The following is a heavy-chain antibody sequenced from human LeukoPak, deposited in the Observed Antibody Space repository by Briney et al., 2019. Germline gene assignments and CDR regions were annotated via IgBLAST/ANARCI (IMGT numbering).Heavy chain of an antibody. D-gene: IGHD3-22*01. V-gene: IGHV3-23*01. J-gene: IGHJ4*02. CDR3: AKDHFYDSSSFDY. CDR1: GFTFSNYA. Sequence: GGSLRLSCAASGFTFSNYAMNWVRQAPGKVLEWVSALSGSGGSTFYADSVRGRFIVSRDNSKNTLFLQMNSLRAEDTAVYYCAKDHFYDSSSFDYWGQGTLVTVSS. CDR2: LSGSGGST.